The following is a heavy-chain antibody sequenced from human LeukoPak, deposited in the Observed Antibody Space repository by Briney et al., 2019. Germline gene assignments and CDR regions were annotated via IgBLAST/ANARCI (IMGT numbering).Heavy chain of an antibody. V-gene: IGHV1-18*01. D-gene: IGHD4-23*01. CDR2: ISAHNGNT. J-gene: IGHJ4*02. CDR1: GYTFTSYG. CDR3: ARRGYGGHSQGAADY. Sequence: GASVKVSCKASGYTFTSYGFSWVRQAPGQGLEWMGWISAHNGNTNYAQNLQGRVTMTTDTSTSTAYMELRSLRSDDTAVYYCARRGYGGHSQGAADYWGQGTLVTVSS.